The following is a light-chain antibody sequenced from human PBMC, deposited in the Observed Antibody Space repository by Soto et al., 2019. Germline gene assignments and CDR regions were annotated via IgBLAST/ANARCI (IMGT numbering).Light chain of an antibody. J-gene: IGLJ1*01. CDR3: GTWDSSLSAGYV. Sequence: QSGLTQPPSVSAAPVQKVTISCSGSSSNIGNNYVSWYKQLPGTSPKLLIYDNNKRPSGIPDRFSGSKSGTSATLGITGLQTRDEADYYCGTWDSSLSAGYVFGTGTKLTVL. CDR1: SSNIGNNY. V-gene: IGLV1-51*01. CDR2: DNN.